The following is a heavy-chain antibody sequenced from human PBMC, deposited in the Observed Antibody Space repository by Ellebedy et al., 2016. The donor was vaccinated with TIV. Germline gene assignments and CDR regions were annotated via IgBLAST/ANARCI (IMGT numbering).Heavy chain of an antibody. J-gene: IGHJ4*02. V-gene: IGHV5-51*01. Sequence: KVSCKGSGYSFTSNWIGWVRQMPGKGLEWMGIIYPGESDTRYSPSFQGQVTMSADKSISAAYLHWSSLKASDTAMYYCARRERYAPGGWDCWGQGTLVTVSS. CDR1: GYSFTSNW. CDR2: IYPGESDT. CDR3: ARRERYAPGGWDC. D-gene: IGHD2-2*01.